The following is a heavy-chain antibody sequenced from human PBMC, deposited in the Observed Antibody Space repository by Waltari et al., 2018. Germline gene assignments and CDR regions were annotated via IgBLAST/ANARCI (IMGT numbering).Heavy chain of an antibody. CDR1: GGSINSYY. CDR2: IFYSGST. D-gene: IGHD6-19*01. V-gene: IGHV4-59*12. J-gene: IGHJ4*02. Sequence: QVQLQESGPGLVKPSETLSLTCTVSGGSINSYYWSWIRQPPGKGLEWIGYIFYSGSTNDNPSLKSRVTMSVDTSKNQFSLKLSSVTAADTAVYYCARVSGWYCDYWGQGTLVTVSS. CDR3: ARVSGWYCDY.